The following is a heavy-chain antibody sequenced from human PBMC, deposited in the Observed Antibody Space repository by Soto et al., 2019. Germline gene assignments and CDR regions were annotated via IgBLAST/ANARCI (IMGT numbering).Heavy chain of an antibody. D-gene: IGHD5-18*01. J-gene: IGHJ4*02. V-gene: IGHV3-48*04. CDR1: GFTFSTYS. Sequence: GGTLRLTCAASGFTFSTYSMNWVLQATGKGPKRISSITSNKSTIFHTDSVKGRFSVSRDNAKISLYLQMNSLRAEDTAVYYCARDQPGYSYGYGLGYWGQGP. CDR3: ARDQPGYSYGYGLGY. CDR2: ITSNKSTI.